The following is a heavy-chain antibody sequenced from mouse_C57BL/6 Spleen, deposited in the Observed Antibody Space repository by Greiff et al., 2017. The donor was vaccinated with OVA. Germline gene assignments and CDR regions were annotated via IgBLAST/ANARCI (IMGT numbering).Heavy chain of an antibody. D-gene: IGHD2-13*01. V-gene: IGHV6-3*01. CDR2: IRLKSDNYAT. CDR1: GFTFSNYW. J-gene: IGHJ3*01. Sequence: DVHLVESGGGLVQPGGSMKLSCVASGFTFSNYWMNWVRQSPEKGLEWVAQIRLKSDNYATHYAESVKGRFTISRDDSKSSVYLQMNNLRAEDTGIYYCTVFYYGVAYWGQGTLVTVSA. CDR3: TVFYYGVAY.